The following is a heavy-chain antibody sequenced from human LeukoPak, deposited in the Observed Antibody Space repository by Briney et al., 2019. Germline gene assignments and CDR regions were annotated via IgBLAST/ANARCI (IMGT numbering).Heavy chain of an antibody. CDR1: GYTFTGYY. Sequence: GASVKVSCKTSGYTFTGYYMHWVRQAPGQGLEWMGWINPNSGGTNYAQKFQGRVTMTRDTSISTAYMELSRLRSDDTAVYYCARANMDRGVGSFFDRNWFDPWGQGTLVTVSS. D-gene: IGHD3-10*01. CDR2: INPNSGGT. V-gene: IGHV1-2*02. CDR3: ARANMDRGVGSFFDRNWFDP. J-gene: IGHJ5*02.